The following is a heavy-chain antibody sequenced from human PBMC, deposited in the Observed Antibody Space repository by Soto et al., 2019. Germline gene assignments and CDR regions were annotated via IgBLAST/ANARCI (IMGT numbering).Heavy chain of an antibody. CDR3: ARGSSIAGLYYGMDV. J-gene: IGHJ6*02. Sequence: QVQLQESGPGLVKPSQTLSLTCTVSGGSISSGGYYWTWIRQHPGKGLEWIGDNYYSGITYYNPSLKSRVTISLDTSKNQFSLKLSPVTAADTAVYYCARGSSIAGLYYGMDVWGQGTTVTVSS. V-gene: IGHV4-31*03. D-gene: IGHD6-6*01. CDR1: GGSISSGGYY. CDR2: NYYSGIT.